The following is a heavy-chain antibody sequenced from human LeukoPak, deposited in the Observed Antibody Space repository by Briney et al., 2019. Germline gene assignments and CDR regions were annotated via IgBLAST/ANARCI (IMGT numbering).Heavy chain of an antibody. V-gene: IGHV1-24*01. J-gene: IGHJ4*02. Sequence: ASVRVSCKVSGYTLTELSMHWVRQAPGKGLEWMGGFDPEDGETIYAQKFQGRVTMTEDTSTDTAYMELSSLRSEDTAVYYCATFGSYSSARYLDYWGQGTLVTVSA. CDR1: GYTLTELS. CDR2: FDPEDGET. CDR3: ATFGSYSSARYLDY. D-gene: IGHD6-19*01.